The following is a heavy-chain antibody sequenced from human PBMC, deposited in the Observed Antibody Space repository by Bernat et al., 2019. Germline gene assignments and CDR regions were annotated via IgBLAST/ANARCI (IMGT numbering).Heavy chain of an antibody. CDR2: IKQDGREK. CDR1: GFTFSSYW. CDR3: ARDAKLQRGKFDY. Sequence: EVQLVESGGGLVQPGGSLRLSCAASGFTFSSYWMSWVRQAPGKGLGWVANIKQDGREKYYVDSVKGRFTISRDNAKNSLYLQMNSLRAEDTAVYYCARDAKLQRGKFDYWGQGTLVTVSS. V-gene: IGHV3-7*01. J-gene: IGHJ4*02.